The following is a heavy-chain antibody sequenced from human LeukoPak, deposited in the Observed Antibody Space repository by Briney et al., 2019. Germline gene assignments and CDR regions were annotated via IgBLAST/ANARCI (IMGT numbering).Heavy chain of an antibody. CDR2: ISISSRYI. CDR1: GFTFNSST. J-gene: IGHJ3*02. CDR3: ARDKNWGSGAFDI. V-gene: IGHV3-21*06. Sequence: GGSLRLSCAASGFTFNSSTMIWVRQAPGKGLEWVSIISISSRYIYYADSVKGRFSISRDNAKNSLYLQMSSLRVEDTAVYHCARDKNWGSGAFDIWGQGTTVTVSS. D-gene: IGHD7-27*01.